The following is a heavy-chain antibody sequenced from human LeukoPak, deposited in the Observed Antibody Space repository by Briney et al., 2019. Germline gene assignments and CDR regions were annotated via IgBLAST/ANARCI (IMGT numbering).Heavy chain of an antibody. J-gene: IGHJ6*01. Sequence: SETLSLTCTVSGGSISSYYWSWIRQPPGKGLEWIGEINHSGSTNYNPSLKSRVTISVDTSKNQFSLKLSSVTAADTAVYYCARGIKATVTTYYYYGMDVWGQGTTVTVSS. D-gene: IGHD4-17*01. CDR3: ARGIKATVTTYYYYGMDV. CDR2: INHSGST. CDR1: GGSISSYY. V-gene: IGHV4-34*01.